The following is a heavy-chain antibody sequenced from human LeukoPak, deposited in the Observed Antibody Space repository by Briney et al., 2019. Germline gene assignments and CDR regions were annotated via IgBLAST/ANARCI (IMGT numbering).Heavy chain of an antibody. J-gene: IGHJ5*02. CDR2: IFPDDSDT. Sequence: GESLQISCQASGYSFTTYWIGWVRQLPGEGLEWMGVIFPDDSDTRYSPSFQGQVTISADKSISTAYLQWTSLKASDTAMYYCARQRGGSGTINWLDPWGRGTLVTVSS. CDR1: GYSFTTYW. D-gene: IGHD3-10*01. CDR3: ARQRGGSGTINWLDP. V-gene: IGHV5-51*01.